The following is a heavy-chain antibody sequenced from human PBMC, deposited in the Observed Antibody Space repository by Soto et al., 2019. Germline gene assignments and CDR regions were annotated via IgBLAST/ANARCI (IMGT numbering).Heavy chain of an antibody. CDR1: GFTFSSYG. V-gene: IGHV3-33*01. Sequence: QVQLVESGGGVVQPGRSLRLSCAASGFTFSSYGMHWVRQAPGKGLEWVAGIWYDGSNKYYADSVKGRFTISRDNSKNTLYLQMNSLRAEDTAVFYCARDLSSSSSVLHYWGQGTLVTVSS. J-gene: IGHJ4*02. CDR2: IWYDGSNK. D-gene: IGHD6-6*01. CDR3: ARDLSSSSSVLHY.